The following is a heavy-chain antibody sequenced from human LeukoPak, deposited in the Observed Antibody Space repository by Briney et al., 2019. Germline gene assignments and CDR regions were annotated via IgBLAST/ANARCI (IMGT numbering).Heavy chain of an antibody. CDR1: GYSFSTYG. CDR2: INTDNGDT. V-gene: IGHV1-18*04. CDR3: ARKACMGDCHRFDP. J-gene: IGHJ5*02. D-gene: IGHD2-21*02. Sequence: GASVNVSCKASGYSFSTYGLSWLRQAPGQGLEWMGWINTDNGDTNYAQKFQGSVTMTRDKSTNTAYMELRNLRSDDTAVYYCARKACMGDCHRFDPWGPGALVIVSS.